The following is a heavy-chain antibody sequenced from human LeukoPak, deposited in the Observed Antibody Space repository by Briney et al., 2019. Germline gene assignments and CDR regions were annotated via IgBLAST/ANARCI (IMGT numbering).Heavy chain of an antibody. Sequence: GGSLRISRSAPGFTLSIYAMHRVRPAPGKGLEAVSAIRCDGGTTYYAASVKGRFTISRDNSKNTLYLQMNSLRAEDTGVYYCANEGESPNYYYGINFWGQGTTVTVSS. CDR2: IRCDGGTT. V-gene: IGHV3-64*04. CDR3: ANEGESPNYYYGINF. J-gene: IGHJ6*02. CDR1: GFTLSIYA. D-gene: IGHD2-21*01.